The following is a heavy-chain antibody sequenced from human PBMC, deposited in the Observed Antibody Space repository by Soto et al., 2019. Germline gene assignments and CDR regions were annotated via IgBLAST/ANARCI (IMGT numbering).Heavy chain of an antibody. V-gene: IGHV1-8*01. CDR2: MNPDSGDT. D-gene: IGHD7-27*01. J-gene: IGHJ4*02. CDR1: GYPFTNYD. CDR3: ARSRGGTGVHFDF. Sequence: QGQLVQSGAEVKEPGASVKVSCKASGYPFTNYDINWVRQATGQGPEWMGWMNPDSGDTGYVPNFRGRVTMTRSTSISTAYMELSDLRSEDTAVYYCARSRGGTGVHFDFWGQGTQVTVSS.